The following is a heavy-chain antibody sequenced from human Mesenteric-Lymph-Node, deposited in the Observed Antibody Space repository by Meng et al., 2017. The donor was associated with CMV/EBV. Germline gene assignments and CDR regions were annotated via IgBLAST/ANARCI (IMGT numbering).Heavy chain of an antibody. Sequence: GESLKISCAASGFTFSSSWMHWVRQAPGKGLEWVAVISYDGSNKYYADSVKGRFTISRDNSKNTLYLQMNSLRAEDTAVYYCAIFGVVITDLNWFDPWGQGTLVTVSS. V-gene: IGHV3-30*03. CDR1: GFTFSSSW. CDR2: ISYDGSNK. J-gene: IGHJ5*02. CDR3: AIFGVVITDLNWFDP. D-gene: IGHD3-3*02.